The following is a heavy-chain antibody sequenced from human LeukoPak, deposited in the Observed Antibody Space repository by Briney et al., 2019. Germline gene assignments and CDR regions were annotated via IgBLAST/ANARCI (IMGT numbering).Heavy chain of an antibody. Sequence: PSETLSLTCTVSGGSISSGSYYWSWIRQPAGKGLEWIGRIYTSGSTNYNPSLKSRVTISVGTSKNQFSLKLSSVTAADTAVYYCAGHGSGWYSFHYWGQGTPVTVSS. CDR3: AGHGSGWYSFHY. D-gene: IGHD6-19*01. CDR1: GGSISSGSYY. V-gene: IGHV4-61*02. CDR2: IYTSGST. J-gene: IGHJ4*02.